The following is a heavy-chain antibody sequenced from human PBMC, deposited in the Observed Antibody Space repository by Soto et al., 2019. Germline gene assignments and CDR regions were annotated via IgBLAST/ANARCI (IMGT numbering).Heavy chain of an antibody. CDR1: GFDFNYYN. CDR3: TSDGGGGDRSDH. V-gene: IGHV3-48*02. D-gene: IGHD2-21*02. J-gene: IGHJ5*02. CDR2: ISSNSRTI. Sequence: EVQLVESGGGLVQPGGSLRLSCEASGFDFNYYNMNWVRQAPGRGLEWLSYISSNSRTIYYADSVKGRFTISRDNAKYSVSLQMYSLRYEDTSLYYCTSDGGGGDRSDHWGQGTLVTVSS.